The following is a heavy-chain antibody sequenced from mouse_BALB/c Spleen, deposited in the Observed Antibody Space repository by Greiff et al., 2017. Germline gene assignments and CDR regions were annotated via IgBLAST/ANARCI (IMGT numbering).Heavy chain of an antibody. J-gene: IGHJ4*01. V-gene: IGHV6-6*02. CDR2: IRLKSNNYAT. Sequence: DVMLVESGGGLVQPGGSMKLSCVASGFTFSNYWMNWVRQSPEKGLEWVAEIRLKSNNYATHYAESVKGRFTISRDDSKSSVYLQMNNLRAEDTGIYYCTRGGKTYAMDYWGQGTSVTVAS. D-gene: IGHD1-1*02. CDR3: TRGGKTYAMDY. CDR1: GFTFSNYW.